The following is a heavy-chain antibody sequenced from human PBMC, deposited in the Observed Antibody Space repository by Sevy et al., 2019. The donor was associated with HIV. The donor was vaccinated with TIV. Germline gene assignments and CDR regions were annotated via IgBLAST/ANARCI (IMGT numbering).Heavy chain of an antibody. CDR2: ISSSGSTI. V-gene: IGHV3-11*01. J-gene: IGHJ4*02. Sequence: GGSLRLSCAASGFTFSDYYMSWIRQAPGKGLEWVSYISSSGSTIYYADSVKGRFTISRDNAKNSLYLQMNSLRAEDTAVYYCATDRYTYGSYYFDYWGQGTLVTVSS. CDR3: ATDRYTYGSYYFDY. D-gene: IGHD5-18*01. CDR1: GFTFSDYY.